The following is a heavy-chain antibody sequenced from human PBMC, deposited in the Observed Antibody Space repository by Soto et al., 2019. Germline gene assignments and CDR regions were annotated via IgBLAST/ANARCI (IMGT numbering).Heavy chain of an antibody. V-gene: IGHV3-23*01. J-gene: IGHJ4*02. CDR3: AKDRVRSSSWNLGDY. D-gene: IGHD2-2*01. CDR2: ISGSGGST. Sequence: PGGSLRLSCAASGFTFSSYAVTWVRQAPGKGLEWVSGISGSGGSTYYADPVKGRFTISRDNSKNTLYLQMNSLRAEDTAVYYCAKDRVRSSSWNLGDYWGQGTLVTVSS. CDR1: GFTFSSYA.